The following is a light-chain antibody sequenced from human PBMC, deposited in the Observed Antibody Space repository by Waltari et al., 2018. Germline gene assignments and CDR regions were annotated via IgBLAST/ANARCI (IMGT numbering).Light chain of an antibody. CDR1: QIVGTN. CDR3: QQRYKWPHS. J-gene: IGKJ4*01. Sequence: EIVLTQSPATLSLSAGERATLSCRASQIVGTNLAWYQKRPGQATRLLIYDAFDRAAGVPSRFSGSSSGVEFTLTISSLGPEDSGVYFCQQRYKWPHSFGGGTKVEI. CDR2: DAF. V-gene: IGKV3-11*01.